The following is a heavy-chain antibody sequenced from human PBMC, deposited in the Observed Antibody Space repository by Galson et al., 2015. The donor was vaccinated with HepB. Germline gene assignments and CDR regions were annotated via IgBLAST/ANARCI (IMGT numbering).Heavy chain of an antibody. Sequence: ETLSLTCAVYGGSFSGYYWSWIRQPPGKGLEWIGEINHSGSTNYNPSLKSRVTISVDTSKNQFSLKLSSVTAADTAVYYCARGRAAPGTLFDYWGQGTLVTVSS. J-gene: IGHJ4*02. CDR2: INHSGST. V-gene: IGHV4-34*01. CDR3: ARGRAAPGTLFDY. D-gene: IGHD6-13*01. CDR1: GGSFSGYY.